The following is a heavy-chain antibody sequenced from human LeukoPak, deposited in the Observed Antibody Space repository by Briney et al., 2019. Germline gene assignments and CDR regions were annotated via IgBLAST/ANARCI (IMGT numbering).Heavy chain of an antibody. CDR3: ARDLPAAVTRGWFDP. Sequence: ASVKVSCKASGYTFTGYYMHWVRQAPGQGLEWMGWINPNSGGTNYAQKFQGRVTMTRDTSISTAYMELSRLRSDDTDVYYCARDLPAAVTRGWFDPWGQGTLVTVSS. D-gene: IGHD2-2*01. V-gene: IGHV1-2*02. J-gene: IGHJ5*02. CDR2: INPNSGGT. CDR1: GYTFTGYY.